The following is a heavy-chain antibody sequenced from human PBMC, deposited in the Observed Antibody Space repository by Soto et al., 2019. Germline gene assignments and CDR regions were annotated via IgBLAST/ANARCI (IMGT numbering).Heavy chain of an antibody. CDR2: ITYSGMT. J-gene: IGHJ5*02. Sequence: SETLSFTCSVHVDSIKSGSVYWSWIRQSPGNGLEYIGYITYSGMTFHNPSLKSRVTMSVDTPRNHFSLELRSVPAPDTTVYYCARERQVGPSSGRFDPWGQGTPVTVSS. CDR1: VDSIKSGSVY. V-gene: IGHV4-31*03. CDR3: ARERQVGPSSGRFDP.